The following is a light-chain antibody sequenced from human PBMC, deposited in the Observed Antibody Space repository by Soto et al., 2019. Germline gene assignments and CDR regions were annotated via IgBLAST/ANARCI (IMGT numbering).Light chain of an antibody. CDR2: DTS. Sequence: DIQITQSPSTLSASVLYIFTITCRASQNILSWLACYQQRPGKVPNLLIWDTSKLQSGVPSRFSGSGSGIEFTLTIASLQRDDFATYWCQQYDEHPLTSGGRTKADIK. V-gene: IGKV1-5*01. CDR3: QQYDEHPLT. CDR1: QNILSW. J-gene: IGKJ4*01.